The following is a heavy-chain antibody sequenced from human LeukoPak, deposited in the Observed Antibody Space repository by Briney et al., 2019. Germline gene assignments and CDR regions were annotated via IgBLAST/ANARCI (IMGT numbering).Heavy chain of an antibody. J-gene: IGHJ4*02. Sequence: PGGSLRLSCAASGFTFSSYEMNWVRQAPGKGLEWVSYISSSGSTIYYADSVKGRFTISRDNAKNSLSLQMNSLRAEDTAVYYCARTYPAAGPYFDCWAQGTLVTVSS. D-gene: IGHD6-13*01. CDR2: ISSSGSTI. V-gene: IGHV3-48*03. CDR3: ARTYPAAGPYFDC. CDR1: GFTFSSYE.